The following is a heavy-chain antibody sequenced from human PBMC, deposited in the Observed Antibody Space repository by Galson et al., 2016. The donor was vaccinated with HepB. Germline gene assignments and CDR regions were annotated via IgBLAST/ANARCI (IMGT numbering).Heavy chain of an antibody. CDR3: ARGGCSSTSCYRGRYYYYYYMDV. CDR2: ISSNGRNT. V-gene: IGHV3-64D*06. D-gene: IGHD2-2*02. J-gene: IGHJ6*03. CDR1: GFTFSNSA. Sequence: SLRLSCAASGFTFSNSAMHWVRQAPGKGLEHVSAISSNGRNTYYADSAKGRFTISRDNSRKTLYLQMSSLRAEDTAVYYCARGGCSSTSCYRGRYYYYYYMDVWGKGTTVTVSS.